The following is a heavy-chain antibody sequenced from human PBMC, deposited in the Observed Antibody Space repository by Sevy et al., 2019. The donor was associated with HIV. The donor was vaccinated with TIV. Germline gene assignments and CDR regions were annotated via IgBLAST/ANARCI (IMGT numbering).Heavy chain of an antibody. CDR2: ISTKANTYAT. J-gene: IGHJ4*02. CDR3: TAGGGAYYFDY. CDR1: GFTFSGSA. V-gene: IGHV3-73*01. Sequence: GGSLRLSCAASGFTFSGSAMHWVRQASGKGLEWVGRISTKANTYATAYSASVRGRFTLSRDDSENTAYLLMNSLKTEDTAVYYCTAGGGAYYFDYWGQGSLVTVSS. D-gene: IGHD3-16*01.